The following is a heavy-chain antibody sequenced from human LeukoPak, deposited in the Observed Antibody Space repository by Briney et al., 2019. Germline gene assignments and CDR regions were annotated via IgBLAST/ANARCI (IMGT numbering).Heavy chain of an antibody. V-gene: IGHV4-59*01. CDR2: IYYTGST. J-gene: IGHJ4*02. CDR1: GGSISNYY. Sequence: PSETLSLTCTVSGGSISNYYWSWIRQPPGKGLEWIGYIYYTGSTDYNPSLKSRVTISVDTSNNRFSLKLSSVTAADTAVYYCATQRPRGAPISYWGQGTLVTVSS. D-gene: IGHD5-24*01. CDR3: ATQRPRGAPISY.